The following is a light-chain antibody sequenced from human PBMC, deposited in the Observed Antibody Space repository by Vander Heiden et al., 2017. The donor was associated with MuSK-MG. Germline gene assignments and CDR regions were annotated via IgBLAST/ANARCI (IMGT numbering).Light chain of an antibody. J-gene: IGKJ2*04. CDR1: QSISSY. CDR3: QQSYSTPTCS. Sequence: DIQMTQSPSSLSASVGDRVTITCRASQSISSYLNWYQQKPGKAPKLLIYAASSLQSGVPSRFSGSGSGTEFTLIISSLQPEDFSTYYCQQSYSTPTCSFGQGTKLEIK. CDR2: AAS. V-gene: IGKV1-39*01.